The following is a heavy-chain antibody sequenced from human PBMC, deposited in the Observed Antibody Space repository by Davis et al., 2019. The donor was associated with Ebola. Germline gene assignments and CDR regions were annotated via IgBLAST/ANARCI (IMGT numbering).Heavy chain of an antibody. J-gene: IGHJ4*02. CDR1: GGTFSSYA. V-gene: IGHV1-69*04. CDR3: ARHVFLRYFEN. Sequence: AASVKVSCKASGGTFSSYAISWVRQAPGQGLEWMGRIIPILGIANYAQKFQGRVTITADKSTSTAYMELSSLRSEDTAVDYCARHVFLRYFENWGQGTLVTVSS. D-gene: IGHD3-9*01. CDR2: IIPILGIA.